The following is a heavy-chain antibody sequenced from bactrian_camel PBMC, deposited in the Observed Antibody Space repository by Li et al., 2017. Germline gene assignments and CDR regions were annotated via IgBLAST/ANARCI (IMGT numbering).Heavy chain of an antibody. Sequence: QLVESGGGSVQAGGSLRLSCATSTYVFSGSFCMGWFRQAPGKEREGVAGIYTARGVTYYTDSVEGRFTITQDKVNKTVHLQMDGLKLEDSAMYYCASGGLGVCFPGSWSTVKWPYWGQGTQVTVS. CDR3: ASGGLGVCFPGSWSTVKWPY. J-gene: IGHJ4*01. CDR2: IYTARGVT. CDR1: TYVFSGSFC. D-gene: IGHD5*01. V-gene: IGHV3S6*01.